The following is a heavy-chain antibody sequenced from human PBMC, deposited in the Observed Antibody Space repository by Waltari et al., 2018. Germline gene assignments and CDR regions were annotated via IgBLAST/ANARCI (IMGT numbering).Heavy chain of an antibody. CDR3: ARETAMISFGGSTTADY. J-gene: IGHJ4*02. D-gene: IGHD3-16*01. CDR2: IYATGTT. CDR1: GGSITRGSNY. Sequence: QLQLQESGPGLVKPSETLSLTCIVSGGSITRGSNYWSWIRQPAGKRLEWIGHIYATGTTHYNPSLNGRVTISIDPSKNQFSLTLSSVTAADTAVYYCARETAMISFGGSTTADYWGQGTRVTVSS. V-gene: IGHV4-61*02.